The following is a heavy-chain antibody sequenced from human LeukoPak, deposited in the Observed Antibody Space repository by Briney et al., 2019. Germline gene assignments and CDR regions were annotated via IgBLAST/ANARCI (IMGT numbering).Heavy chain of an antibody. CDR1: GFTFSSYS. V-gene: IGHV3-21*01. J-gene: IGHJ6*02. Sequence: GGSLRLSCAASGFTFSSYSMNRVRQAPGKGLEWVSSISSSSSYIYYADSVKGRFTISRDNAKNSLYLQMNSLRAEDTAVYYCARDPVVGATEIYYYYGMDVWGQGTTVTVSS. CDR3: ARDPVVGATEIYYYYGMDV. D-gene: IGHD1-26*01. CDR2: ISSSSSYI.